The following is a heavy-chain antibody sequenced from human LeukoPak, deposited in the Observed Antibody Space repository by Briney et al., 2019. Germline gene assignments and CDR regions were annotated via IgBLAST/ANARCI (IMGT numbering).Heavy chain of an antibody. J-gene: IGHJ5*01. CDR1: GGSFSGYY. D-gene: IGHD3-10*02. CDR3: AKYVGTLFDS. V-gene: IGHV4-34*01. CDR2: INHSGST. Sequence: SETLSLTCAVYGGSFSGYYWSWIRQPPGKGLEWIGEINHSGSTNYNPSLKSRVTISVDTSKNQFSLQLKSVTPEDTAVYYCAKYVGTLFDSWGQGTLVTVSS.